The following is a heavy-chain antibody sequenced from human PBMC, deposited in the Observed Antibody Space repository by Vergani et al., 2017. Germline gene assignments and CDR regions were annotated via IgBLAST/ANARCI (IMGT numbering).Heavy chain of an antibody. Sequence: EVQLVESGGGLVQPGGSLRLSCAASGFTFNKYWMSWVRQAPGKGLEWVANIKQDGREKYYLDSVKGRFIISRDNARNSLYLQMNSLRVEDTAVYYCARLYYDFWSGSYYYYYGMDVWGQGTTVTVSS. CDR1: GFTFNKYW. V-gene: IGHV3-7*03. CDR2: IKQDGREK. J-gene: IGHJ6*02. D-gene: IGHD3-3*01. CDR3: ARLYYDFWSGSYYYYYGMDV.